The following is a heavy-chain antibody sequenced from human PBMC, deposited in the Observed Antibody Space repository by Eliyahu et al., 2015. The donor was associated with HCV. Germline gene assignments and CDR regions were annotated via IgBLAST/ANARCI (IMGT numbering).Heavy chain of an antibody. J-gene: IGHJ4*02. CDR3: ARGPNFDS. CDR2: IYTDGST. Sequence: ELQLVETGGDLIQPGGSLRLSCAASGFTVNGNFMSWVRQAPGEGPGGGSGIYTDGSTFYADSVKGRFTISRDNSKNTVFLQMNSLRADDTAVYYCARGPNFDSWGQGTLVTVSS. CDR1: GFTVNGNF. V-gene: IGHV3-53*02.